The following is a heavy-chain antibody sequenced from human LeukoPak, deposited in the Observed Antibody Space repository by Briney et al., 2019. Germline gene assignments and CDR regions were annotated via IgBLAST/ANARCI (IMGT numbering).Heavy chain of an antibody. J-gene: IGHJ4*02. CDR3: ARDIGGGEGY. CDR2: ISYDGSNK. D-gene: IGHD3-16*01. CDR1: GFSFSSYG. V-gene: IGHV3-30*03. Sequence: GGSLRLSCAASGFSFSSYGMHWVRLAPGKGLEWVAVISYDGSNKYYADSVKGRFTISRDNSKNTLYLQMNSLRAEDTAVYYCARDIGGGEGYWGQGTLVTVSS.